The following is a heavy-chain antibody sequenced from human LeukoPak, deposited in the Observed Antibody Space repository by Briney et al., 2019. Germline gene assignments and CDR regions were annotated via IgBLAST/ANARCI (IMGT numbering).Heavy chain of an antibody. CDR2: ISAYNGNT. J-gene: IGHJ4*02. Sequence: ASVKVSCKASGGTFSSYAISWVRQAPGQGLEWMGWISAYNGNTNYAQKLQGRVTMTTDTSTSTAYMELRSLRSDDTAVYYCARWHSSGWSPFDYWGQGTLVTVSS. V-gene: IGHV1-18*01. CDR3: ARWHSSGWSPFDY. CDR1: GGTFSSYA. D-gene: IGHD6-19*01.